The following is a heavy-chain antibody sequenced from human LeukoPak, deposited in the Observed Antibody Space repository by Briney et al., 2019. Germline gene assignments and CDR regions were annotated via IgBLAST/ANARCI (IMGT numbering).Heavy chain of an antibody. CDR2: IYYSGST. J-gene: IGHJ3*01. Sequence: SETLSLTCTVSGGSISSSSYYWGWIRQPPGKGLEWIGSIYYSGSTYYNPSLKSRVTISVDTSKNQFSLKLSSVTAADTAVYYCARDLRGYYGSGSYYPGWGQGTMVTVSS. D-gene: IGHD3-10*01. CDR3: ARDLRGYYGSGSYYPG. V-gene: IGHV4-39*07. CDR1: GGSISSSSYY.